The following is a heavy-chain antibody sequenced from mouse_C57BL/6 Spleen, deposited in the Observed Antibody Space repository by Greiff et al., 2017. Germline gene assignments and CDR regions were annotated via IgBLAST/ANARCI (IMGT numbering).Heavy chain of an antibody. CDR1: GYTFTSYW. J-gene: IGHJ4*01. CDR2: IYPSDSET. CDR3: ARTLRAMDY. Sequence: QVQLQQPGAELVRPGSSVKLSCKASGYTFTSYWMDWVKQRPGQGLEWIGNIYPSDSETHYNQKFKDKATLTVDKSSSTAYMQLSSLTSEHSAVYYCARTLRAMDYWGQGTSVTVSS. V-gene: IGHV1-61*01. D-gene: IGHD1-1*01.